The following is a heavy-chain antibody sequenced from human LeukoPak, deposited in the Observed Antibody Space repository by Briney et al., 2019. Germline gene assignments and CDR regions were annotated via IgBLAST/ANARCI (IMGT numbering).Heavy chain of an antibody. CDR1: GYTFTSHD. J-gene: IGHJ4*02. V-gene: IGHV1-8*01. D-gene: IGHD7-27*01. CDR3: VRTPPNWGFDY. Sequence: ASVKVSCKASGYTFTSHDINWVRQATGQGLEWMGWMSPNSGDTGYAQKFQGRVTMTSDSSISTAYMELSSLRSEDTAIYYCVRTPPNWGFDYWGQGTLVTVSS. CDR2: MSPNSGDT.